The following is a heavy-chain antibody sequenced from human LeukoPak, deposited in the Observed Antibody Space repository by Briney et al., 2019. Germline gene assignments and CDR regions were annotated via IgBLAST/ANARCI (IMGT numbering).Heavy chain of an antibody. V-gene: IGHV3-23*01. Sequence: GGSLRLSCTVSGFSLSSYEMTWFRQAPGKGLEWVSSIGYSGGDTHYADSVKGRFTISRDNSKNTLYLQLNSLRAEDTAVYYCAKDKRVIAAAGSDYWGQGTLVTVSS. J-gene: IGHJ4*02. CDR1: GFSLSSYE. D-gene: IGHD6-13*01. CDR3: AKDKRVIAAAGSDY. CDR2: IGYSGGDT.